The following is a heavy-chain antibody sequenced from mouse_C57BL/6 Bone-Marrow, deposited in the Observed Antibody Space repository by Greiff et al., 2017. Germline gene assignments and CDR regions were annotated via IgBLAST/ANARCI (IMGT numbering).Heavy chain of an antibody. CDR1: GFSLTSYG. CDR3: ARSPLIYYDYSYAMDY. V-gene: IGHV2-2*01. D-gene: IGHD2-4*01. J-gene: IGHJ4*01. Sequence: QVQLQQSGPGLVQPSQSLSITCTVSGFSLTSYGVHWVRQSPGKGLEWLGVIWSGGSTDYNAAFISRLSISKDNSKSQVFFKMNSLQADDTAIYYCARSPLIYYDYSYAMDYWGQGTSVTVSS. CDR2: IWSGGST.